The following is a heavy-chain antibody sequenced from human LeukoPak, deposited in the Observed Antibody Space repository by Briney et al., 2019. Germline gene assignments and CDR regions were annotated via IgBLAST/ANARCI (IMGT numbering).Heavy chain of an antibody. J-gene: IGHJ1*01. V-gene: IGHV1-2*02. CDR3: ARGPYSSNWWSAEYFQH. D-gene: IGHD6-13*01. CDR1: GYTFTGYY. CDR2: INPNSGGT. Sequence: ASVKVSCKASGYTFTGYYMHWVRQAPGQGLEWMGWINPNSGGTNYAQKFQGRVTMTRDTSISTAYMGLSRLRSDDTAVYYCARGPYSSNWWSAEYFQHWGQGTLVTVSS.